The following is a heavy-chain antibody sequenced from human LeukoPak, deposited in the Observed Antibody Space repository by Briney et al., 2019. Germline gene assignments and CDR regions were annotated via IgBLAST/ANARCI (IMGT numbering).Heavy chain of an antibody. CDR3: ASQEAGPRANYYDSSGVDY. CDR2: IIPILGIA. J-gene: IGHJ4*02. Sequence: SVKVSCKASGGTFSSYAISWVRQAPGQGLEWMGRIIPILGIANYAQKFQGRVTITADKSTSTAYMELSSLRSEDTGVYYCASQEAGPRANYYDSSGVDYWGQGTLVTVSS. V-gene: IGHV1-69*04. CDR1: GGTFSSYA. D-gene: IGHD3-22*01.